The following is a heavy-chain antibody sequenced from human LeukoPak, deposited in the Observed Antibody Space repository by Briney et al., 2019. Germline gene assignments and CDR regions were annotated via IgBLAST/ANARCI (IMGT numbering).Heavy chain of an antibody. CDR1: GYTFTSYG. CDR3: ARDPWRRYFDWFTQIDY. D-gene: IGHD3-9*01. Sequence: ASVKVSCKASGYTFTSYGISWVRQAPGQGLEWMGWISAYNGNTNYAQKLQGRVTMTRDTSISTAYMELSRLRSDDTAVYYCARDPWRRYFDWFTQIDYWGQGTLVTVSS. J-gene: IGHJ4*02. CDR2: ISAYNGNT. V-gene: IGHV1-18*01.